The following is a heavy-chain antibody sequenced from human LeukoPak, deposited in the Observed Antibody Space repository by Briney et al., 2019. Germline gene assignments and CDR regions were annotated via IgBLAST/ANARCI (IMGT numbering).Heavy chain of an antibody. CDR3: AGGYSYGLFDY. CDR1: GFTFSSYS. CDR2: IKQDGSEK. Sequence: GGSLRLSCAASGFTFSSYSMSWVRQAPGKGLEWVANIKQDGSEKYYVDSVKGRFTISRDNAKNSLYLQMNSLRAEDTAVYYCAGGYSYGLFDYWGQGTLVTVSS. D-gene: IGHD5-18*01. J-gene: IGHJ4*02. V-gene: IGHV3-7*01.